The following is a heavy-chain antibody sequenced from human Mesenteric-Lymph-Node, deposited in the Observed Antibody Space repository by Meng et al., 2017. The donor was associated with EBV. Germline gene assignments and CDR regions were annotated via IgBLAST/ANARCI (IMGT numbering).Heavy chain of an antibody. J-gene: IGHJ5*02. CDR1: GGSISSDNYY. CDR2: VTFNGIP. CDR3: ARGIADSWFDP. Sequence: QVQLQESGPGLVKPSQTLSLTCAVSGGSISSDNYYWSWIRQHPGKALEWIGCVTFNGIPHYNPSLESRITISVDTSKSQFSLRLSSVTAADTAVYYCARGIADSWFDPWGQGVLVTVSS. V-gene: IGHV4-30-4*08. D-gene: IGHD2-15*01.